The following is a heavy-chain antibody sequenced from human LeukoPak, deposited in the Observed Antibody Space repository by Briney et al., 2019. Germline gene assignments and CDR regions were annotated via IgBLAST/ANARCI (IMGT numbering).Heavy chain of an antibody. CDR2: ISWNSGSI. V-gene: IGHV3-9*01. D-gene: IGHD3-9*01. CDR3: ATGYPGGY. CDR1: GFSFDDYA. Sequence: GGSLRLSCAASGFSFDDYAMHWVRQAPGKGLKWVSGISWNSGSIGYSDSVKGRFTISRDNAKNSLYLQMNSLRAEDTALYYCATGYPGGYWGQGTLVTVSS. J-gene: IGHJ4*02.